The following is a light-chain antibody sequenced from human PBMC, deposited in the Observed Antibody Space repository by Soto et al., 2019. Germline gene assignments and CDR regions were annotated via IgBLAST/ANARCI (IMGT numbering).Light chain of an antibody. CDR1: QSVSSY. CDR3: QQRSNWPIT. J-gene: IGKJ5*01. V-gene: IGKV3-11*01. Sequence: VSTQSPSTLSLSPGERATLSCRASQSVSSYLAWYQQKPGQAPRLLIYDASNRTTGIPARFSGSGSGTDFTLTISSLEPEDFAVYYCQQRSNWPITFGQGTRLEIK. CDR2: DAS.